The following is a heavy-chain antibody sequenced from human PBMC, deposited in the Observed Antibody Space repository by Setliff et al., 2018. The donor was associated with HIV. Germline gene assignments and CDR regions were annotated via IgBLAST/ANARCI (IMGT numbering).Heavy chain of an antibody. CDR1: GYSISSGYY. V-gene: IGHV4-38-2*02. D-gene: IGHD2-2*01. CDR3: ARGQYQLLFGYYFDY. CDR2: IYHSGST. Sequence: SETLSLTCTVSGYSISSGYYWGWIRQPPGKGLEWIGSIYHSGSTYYNPSLKSRVTISVDTSKNQFSLKLGSVTAADTAVYYCARGQYQLLFGYYFDYWGQGTLVTVSS. J-gene: IGHJ4*02.